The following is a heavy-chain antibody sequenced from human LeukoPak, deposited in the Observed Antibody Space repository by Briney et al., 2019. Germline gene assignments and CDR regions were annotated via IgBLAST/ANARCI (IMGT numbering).Heavy chain of an antibody. J-gene: IGHJ1*01. CDR2: IKQDGSEK. CDR3: ARAPSEVGGYYPEYFRH. CDR1: GFTFSSYW. D-gene: IGHD3-3*01. Sequence: GGSLRLSCAGSGFTFSSYWMSWVRQAPGKGLEWVANIKQDGSEKYCVDSVKGRFTISRDNAKNTVSLQMNSLRADDTGVYYCARAPSEVGGYYPEYFRHWGQGALVTVSS. V-gene: IGHV3-7*01.